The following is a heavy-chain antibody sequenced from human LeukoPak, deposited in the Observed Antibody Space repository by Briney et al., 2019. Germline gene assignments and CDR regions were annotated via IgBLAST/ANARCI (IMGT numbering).Heavy chain of an antibody. V-gene: IGHV1-8*01. Sequence: ASVKVSCKASGFNFISYDINWVRQAAGQGLEWMGWIHPNSGNTDYAQKFQGRVTMTSDTSINTAYMELSSLTSEDTAVYYCARARSPYCGGDCSWFDPWGQGTLVTVSS. CDR2: IHPNSGNT. J-gene: IGHJ5*02. CDR1: GFNFISYD. D-gene: IGHD2-21*02. CDR3: ARARSPYCGGDCSWFDP.